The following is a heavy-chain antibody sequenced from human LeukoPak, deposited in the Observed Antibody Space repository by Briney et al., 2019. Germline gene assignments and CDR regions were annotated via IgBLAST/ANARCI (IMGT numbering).Heavy chain of an antibody. CDR1: GGSFSGYY. D-gene: IGHD5-18*01. J-gene: IGHJ4*02. CDR2: INHSGGT. V-gene: IGHV4-34*01. Sequence: TSETLSYTCAVYGGSFSGYYWSWIRQPPGKGLEWIGEINHSGGTNYNPSLKSRVTISEDTSKNQFSLKLSSVTAADTAVYYCARGGRYSYGYVDYWGQGTLVTVSS. CDR3: ARGGRYSYGYVDY.